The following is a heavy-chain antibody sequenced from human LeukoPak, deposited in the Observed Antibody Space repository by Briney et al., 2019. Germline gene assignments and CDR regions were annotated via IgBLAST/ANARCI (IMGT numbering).Heavy chain of an antibody. CDR2: ISWNSGSI. Sequence: PGGSLRLSCAASGFTVSSNYMSWVRQAPGKGLEWVSGISWNSGSIGYADSVKGRFTISRDNAKNSLYLQMNSLRAEDTAVYYCARFPPSIAVAHSSCWGQGTLVTVSS. CDR3: ARFPPSIAVAHSSC. V-gene: IGHV3-20*04. D-gene: IGHD6-19*01. CDR1: GFTVSSNY. J-gene: IGHJ4*02.